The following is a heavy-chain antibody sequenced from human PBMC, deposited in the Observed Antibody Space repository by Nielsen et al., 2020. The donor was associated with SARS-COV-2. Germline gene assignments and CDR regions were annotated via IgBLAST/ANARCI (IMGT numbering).Heavy chain of an antibody. Sequence: GGSLRLSCAASGFTFSSYWMHWVRQAPGKGLEWVAVISYDGSNKYYADSVKGRFTISRDNSKNTLYLQMNSLRAEDTAVYYCAKGPGYGFYYGMDVWGQGTTVTVSS. D-gene: IGHD3-9*01. CDR1: GFTFSSYW. CDR2: ISYDGSNK. J-gene: IGHJ6*02. V-gene: IGHV3-30*18. CDR3: AKGPGYGFYYGMDV.